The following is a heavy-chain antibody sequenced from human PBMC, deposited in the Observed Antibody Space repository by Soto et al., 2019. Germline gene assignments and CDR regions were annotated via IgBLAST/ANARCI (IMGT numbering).Heavy chain of an antibody. Sequence: GGSLRLSCTASGFNTRFYSMSWVRQTPGKGLEWVAALSRSGGATYYADSVRGRFTISRDASKDTLFLQMSNLRAEDTALYYCSKGEMSTIRNSFDPWGQGTLVTVSS. J-gene: IGHJ5*02. V-gene: IGHV3-23*01. CDR1: GFNTRFYS. CDR2: LSRSGGAT. D-gene: IGHD1-7*01. CDR3: SKGEMSTIRNSFDP.